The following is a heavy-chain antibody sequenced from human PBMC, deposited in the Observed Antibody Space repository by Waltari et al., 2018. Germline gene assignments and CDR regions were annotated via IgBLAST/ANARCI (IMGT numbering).Heavy chain of an antibody. CDR3: ATLGYCSGGSCYGRNWFDP. CDR1: GYTFTDYY. D-gene: IGHD2-15*01. V-gene: IGHV1-69-2*01. CDR2: IDPEEGET. Sequence: EVQLVQSGAEVKKPGATVKISCKVSGYTFTDYYMHWVQQAPGKGLEWMGLIDPEEGETIDAEKCQGRVTITADTSTDTAYMELSSLRAEDTAVYYCATLGYCSGGSCYGRNWFDPWGQGTLVTVSS. J-gene: IGHJ5*02.